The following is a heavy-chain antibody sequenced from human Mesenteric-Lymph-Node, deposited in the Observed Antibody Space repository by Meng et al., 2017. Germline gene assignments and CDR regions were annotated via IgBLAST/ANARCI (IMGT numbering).Heavy chain of an antibody. V-gene: IGHV4-30-4*01. CDR3: ARRVFYGSANFDY. D-gene: IGHD3-10*01. CDR2: IYSSGNT. CDR1: GGSISSGDYY. Sequence: QVQLQESGPGLVKPSQTLSLTCTVSGGSISSGDYYWSWIRQPPGKGLEWIGYIYSSGNTYYNPSLKSRVTISIDTSENQFSLKLSSVTAADTAVYYCARRVFYGSANFDYWGQGTLVTVSS. J-gene: IGHJ4*02.